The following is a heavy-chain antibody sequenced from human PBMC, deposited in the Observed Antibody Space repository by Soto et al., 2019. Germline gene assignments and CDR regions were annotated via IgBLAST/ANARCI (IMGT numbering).Heavy chain of an antibody. J-gene: IGHJ2*01. D-gene: IGHD3-22*01. CDR3: ARVKYYDSSGYLGAWYFDL. CDR2: IYSSGTT. CDR1: GGSIRSGDYY. Sequence: QVQLQESGPGLVKPSQTLSLTCTVSGGSIRSGDYYWSWIRQPPGKGLEWIGHIYSSGTTYYNPSLKSRVIISLDTSTNQLSLKLSSVTAADTAVYYCARVKYYDSSGYLGAWYFDLWGRGTLVSVSS. V-gene: IGHV4-30-4*01.